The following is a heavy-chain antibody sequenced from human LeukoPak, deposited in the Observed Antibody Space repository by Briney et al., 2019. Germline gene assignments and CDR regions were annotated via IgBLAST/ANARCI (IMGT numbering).Heavy chain of an antibody. CDR1: GFIISSKY. D-gene: IGHD5-12*01. CDR2: IYSGGST. CDR3: ANVYSSLGY. Sequence: GGSLRLSCAASGFIISSKYMSWVRQAPGKGLEWVSIIYSGGSTYYVDSVKGRFTISRGNTKNTLYLQMDSLRADDTAVYYCANVYSSLGYWGQGTLVTVSP. V-gene: IGHV3-53*01. J-gene: IGHJ4*02.